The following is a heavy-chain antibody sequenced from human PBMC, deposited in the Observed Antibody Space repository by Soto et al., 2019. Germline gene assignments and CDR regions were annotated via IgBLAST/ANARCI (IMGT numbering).Heavy chain of an antibody. Sequence: PGESLKISCKGSGYSFTSYWISWVRQMPGKGLEWMGRIDPSDSYTNYSPSFQGHVTISADKSISTAYLQWSSLKASDTAMYYCPRSRYRGYGSDSDFDYWGQGTLVTVSS. CDR2: IDPSDSYT. D-gene: IGHD5-12*01. CDR3: PRSRYRGYGSDSDFDY. V-gene: IGHV5-10-1*01. CDR1: GYSFTSYW. J-gene: IGHJ4*02.